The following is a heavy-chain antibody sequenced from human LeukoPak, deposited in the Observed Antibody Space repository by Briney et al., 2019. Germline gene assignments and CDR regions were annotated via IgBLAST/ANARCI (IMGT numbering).Heavy chain of an antibody. CDR2: IYSGGST. CDR3: ARVKGYGDHFDY. Sequence: PGGSLRLSCVASGFTVSSDYMSWVRQAPGKGLEWVSVIYSGGSTYYADSVKGRFTISRDNSKNTLYLQMNGLRAEDTAVYYCARVKGYGDHFDYWGQGTLVTVSS. D-gene: IGHD4-17*01. V-gene: IGHV3-53*01. CDR1: GFTVSSDY. J-gene: IGHJ4*02.